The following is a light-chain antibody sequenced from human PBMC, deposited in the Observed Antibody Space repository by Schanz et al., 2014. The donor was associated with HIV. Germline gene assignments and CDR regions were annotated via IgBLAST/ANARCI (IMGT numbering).Light chain of an antibody. V-gene: IGLV2-23*02. J-gene: IGLJ3*02. CDR1: RNDVGTYNL. CDR3: CSYAGSYWV. Sequence: QSALTQPASVSGSPGQSITISCTGTRNDVGTYNLVSWYQQHPGKAPQLMIYEVSNRPSGVSNRFSGSKSGNTASLTISGLQAEDEADYYCCSYAGSYWVFGGGTKLTVL. CDR2: EVS.